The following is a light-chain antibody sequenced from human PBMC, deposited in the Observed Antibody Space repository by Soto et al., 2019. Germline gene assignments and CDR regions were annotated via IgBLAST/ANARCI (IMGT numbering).Light chain of an antibody. Sequence: EIVLTQSPATLSLSPGERATLSCRASQSVSSSLAWYQQKPGQAPRLLIYDASNRATGIPARFSGSGSGTDFTLTISSLEPEDFAVYYCQPRSNWPRTFGQGNKLEIK. CDR2: DAS. CDR1: QSVSSS. V-gene: IGKV3-11*01. CDR3: QPRSNWPRT. J-gene: IGKJ2*01.